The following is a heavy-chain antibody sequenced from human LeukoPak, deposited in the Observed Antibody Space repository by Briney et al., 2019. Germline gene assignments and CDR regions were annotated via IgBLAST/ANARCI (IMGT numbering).Heavy chain of an antibody. V-gene: IGHV4-34*01. J-gene: IGHJ4*02. CDR2: INHSGGT. CDR3: ARLSRVPAALSPTPYFDY. CDR1: GGSFSGYY. D-gene: IGHD2-2*01. Sequence: SETLSLTCAVYGGSFSGYYWSWIRQPPVKGLEWIGEINHSGGTNYNPSLKSRVTISVDTSKNQFSLKLSSVTAADTAVYYCARLSRVPAALSPTPYFDYWGQGTLVTVSS.